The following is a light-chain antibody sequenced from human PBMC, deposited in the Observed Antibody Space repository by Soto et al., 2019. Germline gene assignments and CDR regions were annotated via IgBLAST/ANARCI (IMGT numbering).Light chain of an antibody. V-gene: IGKV3-20*01. J-gene: IGKJ2*01. CDR1: QTVTSSF. CDR2: GAS. CDR3: QLYGSYMFT. Sequence: EGVLTQSPGTLSLSPGERATLSCRTSQTVTSSFLSWFQQKPGQSPRLLLYGASRRATGTPDRFSGSGSGTDFTLIISRLEPEDSAVYYCQLYGSYMFTFGQGNKLEI.